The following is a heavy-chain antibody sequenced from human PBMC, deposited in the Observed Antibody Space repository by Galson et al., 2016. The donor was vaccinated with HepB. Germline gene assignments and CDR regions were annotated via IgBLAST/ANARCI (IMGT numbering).Heavy chain of an antibody. CDR3: AQMGLSLDH. CDR2: ISGGGDST. CDR1: GFTFSSYA. Sequence: SLRLSCAASGFTFSSYALSWVRQAPGKGLEWVSAISGGGDSTHYADSEKGRFTISRDNSKNTVFLQMNSLRADDTAVYYCAQMGLSLDHWGQGTLFTVSS. J-gene: IGHJ4*02. V-gene: IGHV3-23*01. D-gene: IGHD1-26*01.